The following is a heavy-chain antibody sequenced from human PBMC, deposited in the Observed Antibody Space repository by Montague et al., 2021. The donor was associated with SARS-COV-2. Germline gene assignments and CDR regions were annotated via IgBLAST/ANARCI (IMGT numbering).Heavy chain of an antibody. CDR2: VYYSRNS. CDR1: GDSVSHDF. Sequence: SETLSLTCTVSGDSVSHDFWTWIRQPPGKGLEWIGYVYYSRNSSXNPSLRGRVSIAVDTSKNQFSLRLSTVTAADTAIYYCVRDPAPSGSGTFYDYWGQGTLVAVSS. V-gene: IGHV4-59*02. J-gene: IGHJ4*02. CDR3: VRDPAPSGSGTFYDY. D-gene: IGHD1-26*01.